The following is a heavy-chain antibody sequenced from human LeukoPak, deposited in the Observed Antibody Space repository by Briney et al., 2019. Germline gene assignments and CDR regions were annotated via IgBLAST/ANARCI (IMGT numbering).Heavy chain of an antibody. CDR2: ISGGGGST. Sequence: PGGPLRLSCEAAGFTLSSDIMCWGRQAPGKGLEWVSLISGGGGSTYYADSVKGRFTVSRDNSKNTRYMELNSLRAEDTAVYNCARGDCSSSSFSGFYSMDVWGQGTTVTVSS. CDR1: GFTLSSDI. J-gene: IGHJ6*02. CDR3: ARGDCSSSSFSGFYSMDV. V-gene: IGHV3-23*01. D-gene: IGHD2-2*01.